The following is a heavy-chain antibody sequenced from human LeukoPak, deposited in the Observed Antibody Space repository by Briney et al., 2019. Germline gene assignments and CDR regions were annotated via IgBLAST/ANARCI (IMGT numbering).Heavy chain of an antibody. CDR1: GGSISSSTYY. CDR3: TTTTRGWYGVGDY. D-gene: IGHD6-19*01. CDR2: FYHSGST. Sequence: SETLSLTCTVSGGSISSSTYYWGWIRQPPGKGLEWIGSFYHSGSTYYNASLKSRVTISVDTSKNQFSLKLSSVTAADTAVYYCTTTTRGWYGVGDYWGQGTLVTVSS. V-gene: IGHV4-39*01. J-gene: IGHJ4*02.